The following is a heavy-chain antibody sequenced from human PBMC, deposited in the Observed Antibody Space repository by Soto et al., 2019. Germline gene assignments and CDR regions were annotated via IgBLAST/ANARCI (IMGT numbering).Heavy chain of an antibody. Sequence: PGGSLRLSCAASGFTFSSYSMNWVRQAPGKGLEWVSSISSSSSYIYYADSVKGRFTISRDNAKNSLYLQMNSPRAEDTAVYYCARATRAPITIFGVVISQDYFDYWGQGTLVTVSS. J-gene: IGHJ4*02. CDR1: GFTFSSYS. CDR2: ISSSSSYI. D-gene: IGHD3-3*01. CDR3: ARATRAPITIFGVVISQDYFDY. V-gene: IGHV3-21*01.